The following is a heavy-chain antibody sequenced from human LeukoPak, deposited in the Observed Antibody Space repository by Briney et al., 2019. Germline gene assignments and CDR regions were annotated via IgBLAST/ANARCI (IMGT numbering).Heavy chain of an antibody. CDR2: ISFDGSYK. Sequence: AGGSLRLSCAASGFTFSSYGMHWVRQAPGKGLEWVAVISFDGSYKYYADSVKGRFTFSRDNSKNTLYLQMNSLRPEDTAVYYCARDHGVAVAGSFDYWGQGTLVTVSS. D-gene: IGHD6-19*01. CDR3: ARDHGVAVAGSFDY. V-gene: IGHV3-30*19. J-gene: IGHJ4*02. CDR1: GFTFSSYG.